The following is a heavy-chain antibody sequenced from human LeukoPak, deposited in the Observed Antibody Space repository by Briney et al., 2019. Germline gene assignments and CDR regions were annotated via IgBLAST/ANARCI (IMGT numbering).Heavy chain of an antibody. Sequence: SETLSLTCSVSGDSISSGSYYWSWIRQPAGKGLEWIGRIYTTGSTNYNPSLKSRVTISVDTFENQFSLRLSSVTAADTAVYYCARGSLGREVSAFFKNWGQGILVTVSS. V-gene: IGHV4-61*02. CDR1: GDSISSGSYY. J-gene: IGHJ4*02. CDR2: IYTTGST. CDR3: ARGSLGREVSAFFKN. D-gene: IGHD5/OR15-5a*01.